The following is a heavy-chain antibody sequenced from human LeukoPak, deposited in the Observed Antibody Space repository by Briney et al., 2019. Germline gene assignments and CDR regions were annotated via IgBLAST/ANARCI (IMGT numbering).Heavy chain of an antibody. D-gene: IGHD3-3*01. CDR1: GYTFTGYY. V-gene: IGHV1-2*02. CDR2: INPNSGGT. Sequence: ASVKVSCKASGYTFTGYYMHWVRQAPGQGLEWMGWINPNSGGTNYAQKFQGRVTMTRDTSISTAYMELSRLRSDDTAVYYCARETLNYDFWSGPSDYWGQGTLVTVSS. CDR3: ARETLNYDFWSGPSDY. J-gene: IGHJ4*02.